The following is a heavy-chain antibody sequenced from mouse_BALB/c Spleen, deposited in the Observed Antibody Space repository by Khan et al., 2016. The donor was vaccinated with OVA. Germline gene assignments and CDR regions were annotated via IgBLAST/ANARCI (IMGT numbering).Heavy chain of an antibody. CDR1: GYSITSDYA. V-gene: IGHV3-2*02. CDR3: ARSGTITTVVATDFDY. D-gene: IGHD1-1*01. Sequence: EVQLQESGPGLVKPSQSLSLTCTVTGYSITSDYAWNWIRQFPGNKLEWMGYIKYSGSTSYNPSLKSRISTTRDTSKNQFFLQLNSVTTEDTATYYCARSGTITTVVATDFDYWGQGTTLTVSS. CDR2: IKYSGST. J-gene: IGHJ2*01.